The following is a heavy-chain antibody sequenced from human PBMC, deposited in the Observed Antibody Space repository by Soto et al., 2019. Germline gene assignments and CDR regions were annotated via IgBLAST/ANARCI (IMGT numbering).Heavy chain of an antibody. CDR2: ISGNSGTT. CDR3: AKGRAITVFGVITPFDS. D-gene: IGHD3-3*01. Sequence: EVQLLESGGDFKQPGGSLRLSCEGSGFNFSHYALNWVRQAPGKRLEWVSVISGNSGTTYYAASVKGRFTISRDNSKKTLYLQMNSLRADDTAVYYCAKGRAITVFGVITPFDSWGQGTLVTVSS. V-gene: IGHV3-23*01. J-gene: IGHJ4*02. CDR1: GFNFSHYA.